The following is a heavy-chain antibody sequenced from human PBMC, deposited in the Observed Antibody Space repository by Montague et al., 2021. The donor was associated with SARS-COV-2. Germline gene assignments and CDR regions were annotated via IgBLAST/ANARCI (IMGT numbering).Heavy chain of an antibody. V-gene: IGHV4-31*03. CDR3: ARVLGSGSYQFDY. J-gene: IGHJ4*02. CDR1: GDSISSGGYY. CDR2: ISSSGRS. D-gene: IGHD1-26*01. Sequence: TLSLTCTVSGDSISSGGYYWSWIRQHPGKGLEWLGYISSSGRSFYNPSLRSRLTISLDTSKNQFSLQLSSVTAADTALYYCARVLGSGSYQFDYWGQGPWSPSP.